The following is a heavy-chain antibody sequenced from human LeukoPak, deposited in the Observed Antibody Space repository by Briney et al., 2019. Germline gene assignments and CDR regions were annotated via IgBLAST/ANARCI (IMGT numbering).Heavy chain of an antibody. CDR2: ISDSGSNT. J-gene: IGHJ4*02. V-gene: IGHV3-23*01. Sequence: GGSLRLSCAASGFTFNNYAMSWVRQAPGKGLEWVSGISDSGSNTYYADSVKGRFTISRDNSKNTLYLQMNSLRAEDTAVYYCAKGYSYGPSKYYFDYWGQGTLVTVSS. CDR3: AKGYSYGPSKYYFDY. CDR1: GFTFNNYA. D-gene: IGHD5-18*01.